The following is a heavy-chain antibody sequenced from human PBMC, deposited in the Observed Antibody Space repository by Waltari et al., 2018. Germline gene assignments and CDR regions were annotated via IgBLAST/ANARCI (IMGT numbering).Heavy chain of an antibody. Sequence: EVQLVESGGGLVKPGGSLRLSCAASGFTFSSYSMNWVRQAPGKGLEWVSSISSSSSYIYYADSVKGRFTISRDNAKNSLYLQMNSLRAEDTAVYYCARGTVLGGYYFDYWGQGTLVTVSS. V-gene: IGHV3-21*01. D-gene: IGHD2-8*01. J-gene: IGHJ4*02. CDR3: ARGTVLGGYYFDY. CDR1: GFTFSSYS. CDR2: ISSSSSYI.